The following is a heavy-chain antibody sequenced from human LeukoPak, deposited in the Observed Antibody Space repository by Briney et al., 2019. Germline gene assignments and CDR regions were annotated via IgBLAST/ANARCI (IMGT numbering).Heavy chain of an antibody. J-gene: IGHJ4*02. CDR2: IYYSGST. CDR3: ASYSSSWYYFDY. Sequence: PSETLSLTCTVSGGSVSSGSYYWSWIRQPPGKGLEWIGYIYYSGSTNYNPSLKSRVTISVDASKNQFSLKLRSVTAADTAVYYCASYSSSWYYFDYWGQGTLVTVSS. D-gene: IGHD6-13*01. V-gene: IGHV4-61*01. CDR1: GGSVSSGSYY.